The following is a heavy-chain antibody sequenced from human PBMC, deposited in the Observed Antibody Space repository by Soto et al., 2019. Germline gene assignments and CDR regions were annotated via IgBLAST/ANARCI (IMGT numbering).Heavy chain of an antibody. CDR2: IWYDGSNK. D-gene: IGHD3-3*01. V-gene: IGHV3-33*01. Sequence: QVQLVESGGGVVQPGRSLRLSCAASGFTFSSYGMHWVRQAPGKGLEWVAVIWYDGSNKYYADSVKGRFTISRDNSKNRLYLQMNSLRAEDTAVYYCARDEERYDFWSGYYTPDYWGQGTLVTVSS. J-gene: IGHJ4*02. CDR3: ARDEERYDFWSGYYTPDY. CDR1: GFTFSSYG.